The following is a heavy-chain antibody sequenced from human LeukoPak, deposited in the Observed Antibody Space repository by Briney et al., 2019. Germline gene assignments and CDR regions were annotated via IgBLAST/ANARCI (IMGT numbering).Heavy chain of an antibody. D-gene: IGHD4-17*01. V-gene: IGHV3-30-3*01. CDR1: GFTFSSYA. J-gene: IGHJ6*02. CDR3: ARALRPCTVTNAPYYYCGMDV. CDR2: ISYDGSNK. Sequence: GGSLRLSCAASGFTFSSYAMHWVRQAPGKGLEWVAVISYDGSNKYYADSVKGRFTISRDNSKNTLYLQMNSLRAEDTAVYYCARALRPCTVTNAPYYYCGMDVWGQGTTVTVSS.